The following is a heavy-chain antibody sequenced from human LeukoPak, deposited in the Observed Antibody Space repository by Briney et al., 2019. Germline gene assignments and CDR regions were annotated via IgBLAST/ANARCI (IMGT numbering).Heavy chain of an antibody. V-gene: IGHV3-7*03. CDR3: AKASWVSRADAVL. Sequence: GGSLRLSCAASGFAFQYYWMAWVRQAPGKGLEWVAHMKEDGTEEYYLDSVRGRFTISKNDAKSSLFLQMNSLTAEDTAVYFCAKASWVSRADAVLWGQGTLVTVSS. D-gene: IGHD3-16*01. CDR1: GFAFQYYW. J-gene: IGHJ4*02. CDR2: MKEDGTEE.